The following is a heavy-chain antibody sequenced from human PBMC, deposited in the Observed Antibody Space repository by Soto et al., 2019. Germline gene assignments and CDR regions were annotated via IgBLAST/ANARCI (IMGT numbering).Heavy chain of an antibody. V-gene: IGHV4-59*11. J-gene: IGHJ6*02. CDR1: GGSISSHY. Sequence: PSETLSLTCTVSGGSISSHYWSWIRQPPGKGLEWIGYIYYSGSTNYNPSLKSRVTISVDTSKNQFSLKLSSVTAADTAVYYCAREKRYYGMDVWGQGTTVTVSS. CDR2: IYYSGST. CDR3: AREKRYYGMDV.